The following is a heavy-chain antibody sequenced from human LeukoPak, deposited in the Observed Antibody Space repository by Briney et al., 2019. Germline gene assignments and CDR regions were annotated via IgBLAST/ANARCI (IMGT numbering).Heavy chain of an antibody. Sequence: GGSLRLSCTASGFTFGDYAMSWVRQAPGKGLEWVGFIRSKAYGGTSEYAASVKGRFTISRDDSKSIAYLQINSLKTEDTALYYCTRNYYGDSGGFFYYWGQGTLVTVSS. J-gene: IGHJ4*02. CDR1: GFTFGDYA. CDR2: IRSKAYGGTS. CDR3: TRNYYGDSGGFFYY. D-gene: IGHD4-17*01. V-gene: IGHV3-49*04.